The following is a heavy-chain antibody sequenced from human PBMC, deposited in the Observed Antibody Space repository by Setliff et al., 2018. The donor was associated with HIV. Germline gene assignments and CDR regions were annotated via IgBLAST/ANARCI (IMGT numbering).Heavy chain of an antibody. CDR1: GGSISGYH. D-gene: IGHD6-13*01. CDR2: IYTSRGT. V-gene: IGHV4-4*09. Sequence: SETLSLTCTVSGGSISGYHWNWLRQTPGKGLEWIGYIYTSRGTNYNHSLRTRVIISLDTSNQFSLKLSSVTAADAAVYYCARSPSYRSSWEYYFDYWGQGILVTVSS. J-gene: IGHJ4*02. CDR3: ARSPSYRSSWEYYFDY.